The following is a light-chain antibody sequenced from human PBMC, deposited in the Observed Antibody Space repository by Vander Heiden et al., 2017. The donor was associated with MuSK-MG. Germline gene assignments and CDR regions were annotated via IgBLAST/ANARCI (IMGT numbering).Light chain of an antibody. CDR1: SLRSYY. J-gene: IGLJ1*01. Sequence: SSELTQDPAVSVALGQIVRITCPGDSLRSYYASWYQQKPGQAPVLVIYGKNNRPSGIPDRFSGSSSGNTASLTITGAQAEDEADYYCNSRDSSGYHRVFGTGTKVTVL. CDR2: GKN. CDR3: NSRDSSGYHRV. V-gene: IGLV3-19*01.